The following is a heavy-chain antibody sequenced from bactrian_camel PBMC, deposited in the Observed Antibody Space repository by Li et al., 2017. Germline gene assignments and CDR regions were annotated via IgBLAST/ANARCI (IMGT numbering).Heavy chain of an antibody. V-gene: IGHV3S40*01. CDR3: TARYEFGLGACRGVGGLGF. CDR1: GATFSTYC. CDR2: IYTGSGNT. Sequence: VQLVESGGGSVQAGGSLRLSCAASGATFSTYCMGWFRQAPGKEREGVARIYTGSGNTYYADSVKGRFTISQDNAKNTVYLQMNSLKPEDTAMYYCTARYEFGLGACRGVGGLGFWGQGTQVTVS. J-gene: IGHJ6*01. D-gene: IGHD1*01.